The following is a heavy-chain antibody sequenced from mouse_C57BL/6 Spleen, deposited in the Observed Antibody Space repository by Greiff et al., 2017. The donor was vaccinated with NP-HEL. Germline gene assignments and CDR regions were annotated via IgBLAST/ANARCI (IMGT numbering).Heavy chain of an antibody. J-gene: IGHJ2*01. CDR1: GFTFSSYA. V-gene: IGHV5-4*01. CDR2: ISDGGSYT. CDR3: ARDEGSRNYYGSSYFDY. D-gene: IGHD1-1*01. Sequence: EVKLVESGGGLVKPGGSLKLSCAASGFTFSSYAMSWVRQTPEKRLEWVATISDGGSYTYYPDNVKGRFTISRDNAKNNLYLQMSHLKSEDTAMYYCARDEGSRNYYGSSYFDYWGQGTTLTVSS.